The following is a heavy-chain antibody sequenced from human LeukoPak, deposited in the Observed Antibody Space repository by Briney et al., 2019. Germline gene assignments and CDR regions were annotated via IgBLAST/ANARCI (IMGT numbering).Heavy chain of an antibody. CDR3: ATDENTAGDYFDY. J-gene: IGHJ4*02. V-gene: IGHV3-30*02. CDR1: GFIFRNSG. D-gene: IGHD1-26*01. CDR2: IRYDGSTK. Sequence: GGSLRLSCAASGFIFRNSGMHWVRHALGKGLEWVAFIRYDGSTKYYADSVNGRFTTSTDNSKNTLYLQLNSLRAEDTAVYYCATDENTAGDYFDYWGQGTLVTVSS.